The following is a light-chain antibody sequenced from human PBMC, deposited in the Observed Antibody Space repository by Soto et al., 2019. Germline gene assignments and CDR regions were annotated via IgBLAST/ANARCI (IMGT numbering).Light chain of an antibody. V-gene: IGLV3-1*01. Sequence: SYELTQPPSVSVSPGQTAIITCSGDKLGDKFACWYQQKPGQSPVLVIYQDTKRPSGIPERFSGSNSGNTATLTISGTQAMDEADYYCQAWDSSVVFGGGTKVTVL. CDR3: QAWDSSVV. CDR1: KLGDKF. CDR2: QDT. J-gene: IGLJ3*02.